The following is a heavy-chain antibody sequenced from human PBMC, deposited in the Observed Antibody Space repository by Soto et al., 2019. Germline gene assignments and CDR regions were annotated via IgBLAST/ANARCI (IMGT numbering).Heavy chain of an antibody. CDR2: IIPNIGTA. D-gene: IGHD3-10*01. V-gene: IGHV1-69*06. CDR3: ARGRVGYGAYYYGMDV. CDR1: GGTFSSYA. J-gene: IGHJ6*02. Sequence: QVQLVQSGAEVKKPGSSVKVSCKASGGTFSSYAISWVRQAPGQGLEWMGGIIPNIGTANYAQKFQGRVTITADKSTSTAYMELSSLRSEDTAVYYCARGRVGYGAYYYGMDVWGQGTTDTVS.